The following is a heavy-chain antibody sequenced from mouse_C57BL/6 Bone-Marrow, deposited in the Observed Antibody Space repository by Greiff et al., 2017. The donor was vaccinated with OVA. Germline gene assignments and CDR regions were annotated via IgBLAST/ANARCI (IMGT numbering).Heavy chain of an antibody. Sequence: QVQLKQSGAELVKPGASVKLSCKASGYTFTEYTIHWVKHRSGQGLEWIGWFYPGSGSIKYNEKFKDKATLTADNSSSTVYMELSRLTYEDSAVYFGARHGDYYGSSPWYFDVWGTGTTVTVSS. CDR1: GYTFTEYT. D-gene: IGHD1-1*01. CDR3: ARHGDYYGSSPWYFDV. CDR2: FYPGSGSI. V-gene: IGHV1-62-2*01. J-gene: IGHJ1*03.